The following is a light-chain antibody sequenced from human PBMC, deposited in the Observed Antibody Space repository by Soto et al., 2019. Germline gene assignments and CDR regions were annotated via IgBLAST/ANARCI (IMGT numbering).Light chain of an antibody. CDR1: QSVSSN. Sequence: EIVMTQSPATLSVSPGERATLSCRASQSVSSNLAWYQQKPGQAPRLLIYGSSTRATGIPARFSGSGSGTEFTLTISSLQSEDFALYYCQQYNNWPPGVTFGGGTKVEIK. CDR3: QQYNNWPPGVT. V-gene: IGKV3-15*01. J-gene: IGKJ4*01. CDR2: GSS.